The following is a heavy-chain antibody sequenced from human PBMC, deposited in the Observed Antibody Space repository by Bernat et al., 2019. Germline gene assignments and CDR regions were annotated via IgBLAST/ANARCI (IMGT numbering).Heavy chain of an antibody. CDR2: VSGSGRST. CDR1: GFTFSGYA. D-gene: IGHD2-15*01. V-gene: IGHV3-23*01. J-gene: IGHJ4*02. CDR3: AKGCGDSCFSVDS. Sequence: EVHVLESGGGLVQPGGCLRLSCAASGFTFSGYAMSWVRQAPGRGLEWVSGVSGSGRSTFYADSVKGRFTISRGNSKNTLYLQMNSLSAEDTAIYYCAKGCGDSCFSVDSWGQGTPVTVSS.